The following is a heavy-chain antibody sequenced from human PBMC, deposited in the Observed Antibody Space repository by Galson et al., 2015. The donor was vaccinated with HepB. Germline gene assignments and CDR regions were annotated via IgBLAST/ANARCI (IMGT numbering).Heavy chain of an antibody. CDR3: TTWVQLWLTDKDYFDY. CDR1: GFTFSSYA. Sequence: SLRLSCAASGFTFSSYAMHWVRQAPGKGLEWVAVISYDGSNKYYADSVKGRFTISRDNSKNTLYLQMNSLRAEDTAVYYCTTWVQLWLTDKDYFDYWGQGTLVTVSS. D-gene: IGHD5-18*01. V-gene: IGHV3-30*04. J-gene: IGHJ4*02. CDR2: ISYDGSNK.